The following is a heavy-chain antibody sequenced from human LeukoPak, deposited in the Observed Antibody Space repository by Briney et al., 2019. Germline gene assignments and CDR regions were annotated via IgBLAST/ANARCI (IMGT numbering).Heavy chain of an antibody. V-gene: IGHV1-69*13. CDR3: ARDQYYYDSSGYNIQH. D-gene: IGHD3-22*01. CDR2: IIPIFGTA. Sequence: ASVKVSCKASGGTFSSYAISWVRQAPGQGLEWMGGIIPIFGTANYEQKFQGRVTITADESTSTAYMELSSLRSEDTAVYYCARDQYYYDSSGYNIQHWGQGTLVTVSS. CDR1: GGTFSSYA. J-gene: IGHJ1*01.